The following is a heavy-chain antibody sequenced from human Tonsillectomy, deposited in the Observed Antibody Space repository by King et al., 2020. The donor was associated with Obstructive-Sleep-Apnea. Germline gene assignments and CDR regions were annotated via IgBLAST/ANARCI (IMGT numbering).Heavy chain of an antibody. D-gene: IGHD2-15*01. CDR3: ARGGCSGGSCYPYYFDY. Sequence: VQLVESGGGLVQPGGSLRLSCAASGFTVSSNYMSWVRQAPGKGLEWVSVIYSGGTTYYADSVKGRFTISRDNSNNTLYLQMNSLRAEDTAVYYCARGGCSGGSCYPYYFDYWGQGTLVTVSS. V-gene: IGHV3-66*01. CDR1: GFTVSSNY. J-gene: IGHJ4*02. CDR2: IYSGGTT.